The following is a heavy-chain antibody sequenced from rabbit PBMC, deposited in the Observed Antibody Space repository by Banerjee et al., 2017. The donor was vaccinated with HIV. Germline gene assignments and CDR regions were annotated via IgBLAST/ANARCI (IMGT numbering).Heavy chain of an antibody. V-gene: IGHV1S45*01. CDR3: ARDTSSSFSSYGMDL. J-gene: IGHJ6*01. Sequence: QEQLVESGGGLVQPGGSLKLSCKASGFDFSTYSMSWVRQAPGKGLEWVACIEVGNSDFTYFATWAKGRFTISKTSSTTVTLQVTRLTAADTATYFCARDTSSSFSSYGMDLWGPGTLVTVS. D-gene: IGHD1-1*01. CDR2: IEVGNSDFT. CDR1: GFDFSTYS.